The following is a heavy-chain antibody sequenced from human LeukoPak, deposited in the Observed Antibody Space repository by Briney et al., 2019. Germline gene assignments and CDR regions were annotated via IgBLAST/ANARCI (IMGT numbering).Heavy chain of an antibody. D-gene: IGHD6-19*01. CDR2: INYSGTT. Sequence: SETLSLTCTASGGSISSSGYYWGWIRQPPGKGLEWIASINYSGTTYYNPSLKSRVTISVDTSKNQFSLKLSSVTAADTAVYYCARIGWYEGYDYWGQGTLVTVSS. CDR3: ARIGWYEGYDY. V-gene: IGHV4-39*07. CDR1: GGSISSSGYY. J-gene: IGHJ4*02.